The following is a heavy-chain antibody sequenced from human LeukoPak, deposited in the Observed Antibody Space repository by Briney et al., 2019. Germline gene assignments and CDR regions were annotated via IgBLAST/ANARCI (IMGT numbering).Heavy chain of an antibody. V-gene: IGHV1-18*01. D-gene: IGHD3-10*01. CDR3: ARDFLRSVSGPYDDVFDI. CDR2: ISTYDDGR. Sequence: ASVKVSCRGSGYTFTRYGISWVRQAPGDGLEWMGWISTYDDGRSNAQKFQGRVTLTTDISTNTAYMELTSLRSDDTAMYYCARDFLRSVSGPYDDVFDIWGQGTLVTVSS. J-gene: IGHJ3*02. CDR1: GYTFTRYG.